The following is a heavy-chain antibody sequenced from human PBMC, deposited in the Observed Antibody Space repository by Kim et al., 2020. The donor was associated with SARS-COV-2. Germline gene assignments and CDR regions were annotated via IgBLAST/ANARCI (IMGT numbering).Heavy chain of an antibody. J-gene: IGHJ4*02. Sequence: SETLSLTCAVYGGSFSGYYWSWIRQPPGKGLEWIGEINHSGSTNYNPSLKSRVTISVDTSKNQFSLKLSSVTAADTAVYYCARGRAIVGAPGGRDYWGQGTLVTVSS. CDR3: ARGRAIVGAPGGRDY. D-gene: IGHD1-26*01. V-gene: IGHV4-34*01. CDR1: GGSFSGYY. CDR2: INHSGST.